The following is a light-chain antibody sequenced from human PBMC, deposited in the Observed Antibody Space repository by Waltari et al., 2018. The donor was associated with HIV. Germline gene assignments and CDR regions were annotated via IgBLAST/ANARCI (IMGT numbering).Light chain of an antibody. CDR3: AAWDDSLNGQV. CDR1: TSHSGRNT. J-gene: IGLJ3*02. CDR2: SNN. Sequence: QSVLTPPPPPSGTPGQRVTIPLSASTSHSGRNTVNWYQPLPGTAPKLLIYSNNQRPSGVPDRFSGSKSGTSASLAISGLQSEDEADYYCAAWDDSLNGQVFGGGTKLTVL. V-gene: IGLV1-44*01.